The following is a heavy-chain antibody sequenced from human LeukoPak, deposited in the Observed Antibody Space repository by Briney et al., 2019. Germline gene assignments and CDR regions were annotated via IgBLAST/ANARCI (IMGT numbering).Heavy chain of an antibody. CDR1: GYTFTGYY. D-gene: IGHD6-19*01. CDR3: ARARMAWLDDAFDI. CDR2: INPNSGGT. V-gene: IGHV1-2*02. Sequence: ASVKVPCKASGYTFTGYYMHWVRQAPGQGLEWMGWINPNSGGTNYAQKFQGRVTMTRDTSISTAYMELSRLRSDDTAVYYCARARMAWLDDAFDIWGQGTMVTVSS. J-gene: IGHJ3*02.